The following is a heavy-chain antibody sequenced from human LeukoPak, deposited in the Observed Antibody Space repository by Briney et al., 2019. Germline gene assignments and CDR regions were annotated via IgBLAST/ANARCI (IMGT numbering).Heavy chain of an antibody. D-gene: IGHD3-22*01. CDR1: GFTVSSNY. J-gene: IGHJ4*02. V-gene: IGHV3-53*01. CDR2: TYSGGST. CDR3: VREARYYDSSGYYYPDY. Sequence: GGSLRLSCAASGFTVSSNYMSWVRQAPGKGLEWVSVTYSGGSTYYADSVKGRFTISRDNSKNTLYLQMNSLRAEDTAVYYCVREARYYDSSGYYYPDYWGQGTLVTVSS.